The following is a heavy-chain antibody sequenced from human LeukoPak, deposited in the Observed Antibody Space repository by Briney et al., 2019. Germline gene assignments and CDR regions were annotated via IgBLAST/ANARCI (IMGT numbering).Heavy chain of an antibody. V-gene: IGHV3-7*01. D-gene: IGHD3-10*01. CDR3: ARVRGSGSYEGNFDY. J-gene: IGHJ4*02. CDR1: GFTFSSYW. CDR2: IKQDGSEK. Sequence: GGSLRLSCAASGFTFSSYWMSWVRQAPGKGLEWVANIKQDGSEKYYVDSVKGRFTISRDNAKSSLYLQMNSLRAEDTAVYYCARVRGSGSYEGNFDYWGQGTPVTVPS.